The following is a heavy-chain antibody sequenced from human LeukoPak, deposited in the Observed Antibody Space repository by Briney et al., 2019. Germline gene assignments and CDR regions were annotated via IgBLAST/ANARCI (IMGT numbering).Heavy chain of an antibody. CDR1: GFTFSSYS. J-gene: IGHJ5*02. Sequence: PGGSLRLSCAASGFTFSSYSMNWVRQAPGKGLEWVSYISSSSSTIYYADSVKGRFTISRDNAKNPLYLQMNSLRAEDTAVYYCARLNDYSFDPWGQGTLVTVSS. V-gene: IGHV3-48*01. CDR2: ISSSSSTI. D-gene: IGHD4/OR15-4a*01. CDR3: ARLNDYSFDP.